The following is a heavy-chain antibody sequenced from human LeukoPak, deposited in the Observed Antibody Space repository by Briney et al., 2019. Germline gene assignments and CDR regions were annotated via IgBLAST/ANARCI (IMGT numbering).Heavy chain of an antibody. CDR2: INPNSGGT. CDR3: ARHMYQLTPILDWFDP. J-gene: IGHJ5*02. CDR1: GYTFTGYY. Sequence: ASVKVSCKASGYTFTGYYMHWVRQAPGQGLEWMGWINPNSGGTNYAQKFQGRVTMARDTSISTAYMELSRLRSDDTAVYYCARHMYQLTPILDWFDPWGQGTLVTVSS. V-gene: IGHV1-2*02. D-gene: IGHD2-2*01.